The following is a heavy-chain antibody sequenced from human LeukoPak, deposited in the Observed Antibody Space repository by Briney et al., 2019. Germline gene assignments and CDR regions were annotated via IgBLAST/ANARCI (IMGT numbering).Heavy chain of an antibody. D-gene: IGHD3-16*01. CDR2: INHSGST. CDR1: GGSFSGYY. CDR3: ARGEYDYAWGSYSPNAFAM. J-gene: IGHJ3*02. Sequence: SETLSLTCAVYGGSFSGYYWSWIRQPPGKGLEWIGEINHSGSTNYNPSLKSRVTISVDASKNQFSLKLSSVTAADTALYYCARGEYDYAWGSYSPNAFAMWGQGTMVTVSS. V-gene: IGHV4-34*01.